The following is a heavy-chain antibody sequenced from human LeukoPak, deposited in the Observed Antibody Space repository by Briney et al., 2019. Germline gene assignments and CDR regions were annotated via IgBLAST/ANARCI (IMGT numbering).Heavy chain of an antibody. Sequence: GGSLRLSCAASGLTVSSSYMNWVRQAPGKGLEWVSVIYSGGSTYYADSVKGRFTISRDNSKNTLYLQMNSLRAEDTAVYYCARDSNFDWFDPWGQGTLVTVSS. CDR3: ARDSNFDWFDP. V-gene: IGHV3-66*01. CDR1: GLTVSSSY. J-gene: IGHJ5*02. CDR2: IYSGGST. D-gene: IGHD1-7*01.